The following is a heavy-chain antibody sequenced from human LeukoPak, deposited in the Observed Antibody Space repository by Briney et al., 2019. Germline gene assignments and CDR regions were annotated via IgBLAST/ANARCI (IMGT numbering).Heavy chain of an antibody. CDR1: GDSVSSNSAA. J-gene: IGHJ4*02. V-gene: IGHV6-1*01. CDR3: AREFISWELPYYFDY. CDR2: TYYRSKWYN. Sequence: ASQTLSLTCAISGDSVSSNSAAWNWIRQSPPRGLEWLGRTYYRSKWYNDYAVSVKSRITINPDTSKNQFSLQLNSVTPEDTAVYYCAREFISWELPYYFDYWGQGTLVTVSS. D-gene: IGHD1-26*01.